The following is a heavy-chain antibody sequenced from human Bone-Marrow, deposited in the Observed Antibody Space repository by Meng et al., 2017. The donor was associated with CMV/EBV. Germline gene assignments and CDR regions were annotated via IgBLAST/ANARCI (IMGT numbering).Heavy chain of an antibody. CDR2: IYNTGST. D-gene: IGHD5-12*01. Sequence: GESLKISCAASGFTVSSHYMSWVRQAPGTGLEWVSVIYNTGSTYYANSVKGRFTISRDNSKNTLYLQMNSLRAEDTAVYYCARESSGYDSGGFDCWGQGTLVTVSS. J-gene: IGHJ4*02. CDR1: GFTVSSHY. V-gene: IGHV3-53*01. CDR3: ARESSGYDSGGFDC.